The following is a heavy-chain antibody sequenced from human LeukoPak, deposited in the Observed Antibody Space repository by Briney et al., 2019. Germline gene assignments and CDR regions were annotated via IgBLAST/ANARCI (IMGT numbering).Heavy chain of an antibody. J-gene: IGHJ1*01. D-gene: IGHD1-14*01. CDR1: GFTFSSSW. CDR3: ARDRYFQY. CDR2: IKEDGSEK. Sequence: PGGSLRLSCAASGFTFSSSWMSWVRQAPGKGLEWVANIKEDGSEKHYVDSVKGRFTISGENAKNSLHLQMNSLRAEDTAVYYCARDRYFQYWGQGTLVTVSS. V-gene: IGHV3-7*01.